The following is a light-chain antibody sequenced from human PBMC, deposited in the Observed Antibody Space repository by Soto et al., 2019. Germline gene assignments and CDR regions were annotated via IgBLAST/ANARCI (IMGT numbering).Light chain of an antibody. CDR2: GAS. V-gene: IGKV3-20*01. CDR3: QQYNNWLIT. J-gene: IGKJ5*01. CDR1: QTVRNNY. Sequence: EFVLTQSPGTLSLSPGERATLSCRASQTVRNNYLAWYQQKPGQAPRLLIYGASSRATGIPDRFSGSGSGTDFTLTISRLEPEDFAVYYCQQYNNWLITFGQGTRLEIK.